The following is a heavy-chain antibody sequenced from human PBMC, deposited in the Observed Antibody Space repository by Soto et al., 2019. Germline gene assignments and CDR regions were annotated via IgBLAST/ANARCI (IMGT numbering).Heavy chain of an antibody. Sequence: QVQVQESGPGLLKPSGTLSLTCAVSGGSISSIDWWSWVRQPPGKGLEWIGEIHQSGSTHYNPSLQSRVTISVDISKNQLSLSLTSVTAADTAVYYCVRAGGYGPNVYWGQGTQVTVSS. V-gene: IGHV4-4*02. CDR3: VRAGGYGPNVY. CDR1: GGSISSIDW. D-gene: IGHD5-12*01. CDR2: IHQSGST. J-gene: IGHJ4*02.